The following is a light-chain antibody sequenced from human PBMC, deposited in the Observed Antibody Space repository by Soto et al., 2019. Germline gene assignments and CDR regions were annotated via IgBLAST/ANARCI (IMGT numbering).Light chain of an antibody. J-gene: IGKJ1*01. V-gene: IGKV1-39*01. CDR1: QSIITY. CDR3: QQSYSTPPGT. CDR2: ATS. Sequence: DIQITQSPSSLSASVGYRVTITCRASQSIITYLIWYQQKPGKAPKLLIYATSSLQNGVQSRLSGSGSGTDFTLTISSLQPEDFATYYCQQSYSTPPGTFGQWTKVAIX.